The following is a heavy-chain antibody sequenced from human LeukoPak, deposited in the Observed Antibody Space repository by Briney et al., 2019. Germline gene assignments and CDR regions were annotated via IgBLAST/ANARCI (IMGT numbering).Heavy chain of an antibody. V-gene: IGHV4-59*01. CDR3: ARTYYDILTGYGDYYMDV. D-gene: IGHD3-9*01. CDR2: IYYSGST. J-gene: IGHJ6*03. Sequence: SETLSLTCTVSGGSISSYYWSWIRQPPGKGLEWIGYIYYSGSTNYNPSLKSRVTISVDTSKNQFSLKLSSVTAADTAVYYCARTYYDILTGYGDYYMDVWGKGTTVIISS. CDR1: GGSISSYY.